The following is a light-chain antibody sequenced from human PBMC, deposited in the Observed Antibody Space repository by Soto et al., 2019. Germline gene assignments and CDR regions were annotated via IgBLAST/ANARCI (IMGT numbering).Light chain of an antibody. J-gene: IGKJ2*01. Sequence: DIQMTQSPSSLSASVGDRVTITCRASQNINSFLNWYQQKPGIAPNLLIFAASSLQSGVPSRFGGSGSGTDFTLTIGSLQPEDFATYYCQQSYSTPYTFGQGTKLEIK. CDR3: QQSYSTPYT. V-gene: IGKV1-39*01. CDR2: AAS. CDR1: QNINSF.